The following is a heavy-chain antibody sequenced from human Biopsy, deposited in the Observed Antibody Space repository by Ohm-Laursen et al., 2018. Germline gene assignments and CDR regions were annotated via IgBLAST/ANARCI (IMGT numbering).Heavy chain of an antibody. Sequence: SVKVSCKSSGGTFTNYAISWVRQAPGQGLEWMGGIIPIFGTANYAQKFQGRVTITADESTSTAYMELSSLRSDDTAVYYCARDALGGGSYRFFYWGQGSLVAVSS. CDR3: ARDALGGGSYRFFY. D-gene: IGHD1-26*01. V-gene: IGHV1-69*13. CDR2: IIPIFGTA. J-gene: IGHJ4*02. CDR1: GGTFTNYA.